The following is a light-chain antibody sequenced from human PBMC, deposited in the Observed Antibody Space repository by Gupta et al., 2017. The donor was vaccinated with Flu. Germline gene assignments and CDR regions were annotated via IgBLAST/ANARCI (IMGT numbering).Light chain of an antibody. CDR3: QQANSFPIT. V-gene: IGKV1-12*01. J-gene: IGKJ5*01. CDR2: AAS. Sequence: PSSVSASVGDRVTITCRASQGINSWLAWYQQKPGKAPKLLISAASTLQSGVPSRFSGSGSGTYFTLTISSLQPEDSAIYYCQQANSFPITFGQGTRLEIK. CDR1: QGINSW.